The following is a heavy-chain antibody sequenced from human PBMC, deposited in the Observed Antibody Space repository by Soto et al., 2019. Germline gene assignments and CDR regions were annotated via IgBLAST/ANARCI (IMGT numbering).Heavy chain of an antibody. CDR2: IYYSGST. J-gene: IGHJ6*02. D-gene: IGHD6-19*01. CDR3: VRDASVAGPRDYGMDV. V-gene: IGHV4-59*01. Sequence: SETLSLTCTVSGGSISSYYWSWIRQPPGKGLEWIGYIYYSGSTNYNPSLKSRVTISVDTSKNQFSLKLSSVTAADTAVYYCVRDASVAGPRDYGMDVWGQGTTVTVSS. CDR1: GGSISSYY.